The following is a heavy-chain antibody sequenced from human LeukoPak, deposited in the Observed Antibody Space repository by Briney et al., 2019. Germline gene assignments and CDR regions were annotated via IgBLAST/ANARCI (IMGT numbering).Heavy chain of an antibody. CDR3: ARRWYHAYCDY. CDR2: IDYSGST. V-gene: IGHV4-61*01. CDR1: GGSVSSGSYY. Sequence: SETLSLTCTVSGGSVSSGSYYWSWVRQPPGKGLEWIGCIDYSGSTYYNPSLKSRVTVSADTSKNQFSLKLTSVTAADTAVYYCARRWYHAYCDYWGQGSLVTVAS. J-gene: IGHJ4*02. D-gene: IGHD2-15*01.